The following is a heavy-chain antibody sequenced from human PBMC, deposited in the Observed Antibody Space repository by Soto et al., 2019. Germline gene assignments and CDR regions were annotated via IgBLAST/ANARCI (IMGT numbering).Heavy chain of an antibody. J-gene: IGHJ4*02. Sequence: ESGPTLVNPTQTLTLTCTFSGFSLSTSGVGVGWIRQPPGKALEWLALIYWNDDKRYSPSLKSRLTITKDTSKNQVVLTMTNMDPVDTATYYCAHSELSPHSLLWFGESDQGPFDYWGQGTLGTVSS. V-gene: IGHV2-5*01. CDR3: AHSELSPHSLLWFGESDQGPFDY. CDR2: IYWNDDK. D-gene: IGHD3-10*01. CDR1: GFSLSTSGVG.